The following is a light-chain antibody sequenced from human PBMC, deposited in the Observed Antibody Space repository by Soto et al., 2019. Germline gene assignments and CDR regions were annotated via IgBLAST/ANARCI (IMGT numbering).Light chain of an antibody. CDR2: GAS. CDR1: QSVRRNC. J-gene: IGKJ2*03. Sequence: IVLTQSPGTLSVSPGERATLSCSASQSVRRNCIAWYQQKPGQAPRLLIYGASNRATGIPDRFSGGGSGTDFTLTITRLEPEDFAVYYCHQYGGSPPHSFGQGTNLEIK. CDR3: HQYGGSPPHS. V-gene: IGKV3-20*01.